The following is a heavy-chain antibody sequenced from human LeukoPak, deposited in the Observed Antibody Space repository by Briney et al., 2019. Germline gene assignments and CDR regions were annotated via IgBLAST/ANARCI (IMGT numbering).Heavy chain of an antibody. CDR1: GGSISSSSYY. CDR3: ARSGVATCHY. Sequence: SETLSLTCTASGGSISSSSYYWGWIRQPPGKGLEWIGSIYYSGSTYYNPSLKSRVTISVDTSKNQFSLKLSSVTAADTAVYYCARSGVATCHYWGQGILVTVSS. J-gene: IGHJ4*02. D-gene: IGHD3-10*01. V-gene: IGHV4-39*01. CDR2: IYYSGST.